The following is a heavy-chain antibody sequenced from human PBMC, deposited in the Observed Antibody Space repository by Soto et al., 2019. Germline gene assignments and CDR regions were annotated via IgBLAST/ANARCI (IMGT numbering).Heavy chain of an antibody. J-gene: IGHJ6*02. CDR1: GDSVSSNSAA. Sequence: PSQTLSLTCVISGDSVSSNSAAWNWIRQSPSRGLEWLGRTYYRSKWYNDYAVSVKSRITINPDTSKNQFSLQLNSVTPEDTAVYYCARGSSGWYEYYYYYGMDVWGQGTTVTVSS. CDR3: ARGSSGWYEYYYYYGMDV. CDR2: TYYRSKWYN. D-gene: IGHD6-19*01. V-gene: IGHV6-1*01.